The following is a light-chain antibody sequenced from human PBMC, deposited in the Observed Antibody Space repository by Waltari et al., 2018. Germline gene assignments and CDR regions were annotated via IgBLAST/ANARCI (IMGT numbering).Light chain of an antibody. Sequence: NFVLAQPHSMSESPGKTITISCTRSSGSIGNYYVQWYQKRPGSAPPPLIYNDAQRPPGVLDQFSGSIDVSSNSASLTISGLRTEDEADYCCQSYDNTNCVAFGGGTKVTVL. CDR2: NDA. CDR3: QSYDNTNCVA. V-gene: IGLV6-57*04. J-gene: IGLJ2*01. CDR1: SGSIGNYY.